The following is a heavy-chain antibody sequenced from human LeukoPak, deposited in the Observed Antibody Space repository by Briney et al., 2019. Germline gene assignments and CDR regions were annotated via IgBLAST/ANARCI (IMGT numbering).Heavy chain of an antibody. CDR3: ARLEDTAMVNWFDP. J-gene: IGHJ5*02. CDR1: GYTFTSYW. CDR2: SYPGYSDT. Sequence: GESLKISCKGSGYTFTSYWIGWVRQMPGKGLEGMGISYPGYSDTRYSPSLQGQVTISADKYISAPSLHGSSLKASDTAMYDCARLEDTAMVNWFDPWGQGTLVTVSS. V-gene: IGHV5-51*01. D-gene: IGHD5-18*01.